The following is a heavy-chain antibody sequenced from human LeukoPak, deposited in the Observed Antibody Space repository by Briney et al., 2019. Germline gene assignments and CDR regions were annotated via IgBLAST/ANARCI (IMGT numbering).Heavy chain of an antibody. CDR2: INPTGGST. Sequence: ASVKVSCKASGYTFPSYFMHWVRQAPGQGLEWMGIINPTGGSTTYAQGFQGRVTMTRDTSTSTVYMELSSLRSDDTAVYYCARTAARRFDYWGQGTLVTVSS. J-gene: IGHJ4*02. V-gene: IGHV1-46*01. CDR3: ARTAARRFDY. D-gene: IGHD6-6*01. CDR1: GYTFPSYF.